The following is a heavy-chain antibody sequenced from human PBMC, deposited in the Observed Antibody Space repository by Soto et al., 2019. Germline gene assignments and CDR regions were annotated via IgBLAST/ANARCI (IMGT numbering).Heavy chain of an antibody. D-gene: IGHD2-2*01. CDR2: IIPILGIA. V-gene: IGHV1-69*02. Sequence: QVQLVQSGAEVKKPGSSVKVSCKASGGTFSSYTISWVRQAPGQGLEWMGRIIPILGIANYAQKFQSRVTITADKSTSTAYMELSSLRSEDTAVYYCARGPRMLGYCSSTSCFPQSDWFDPWGQGTLVTVSS. J-gene: IGHJ5*02. CDR1: GGTFSSYT. CDR3: ARGPRMLGYCSSTSCFPQSDWFDP.